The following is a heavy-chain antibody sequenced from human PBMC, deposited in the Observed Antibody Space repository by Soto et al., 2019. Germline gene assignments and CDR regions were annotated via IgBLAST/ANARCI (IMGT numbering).Heavy chain of an antibody. CDR2: IDPSDSYT. Sequence: ESLTMSFTGSGYSFTSYWISWVRQMPGKGLEWMGRIDPSDSYTNYSPSFQGHVTISADKSISTAYLQWSSLKASDTAMYYCARRVTYSSSLLGAFDIWGQGTMVTVSS. CDR1: GYSFTSYW. D-gene: IGHD6-6*01. J-gene: IGHJ3*02. V-gene: IGHV5-10-1*01. CDR3: ARRVTYSSSLLGAFDI.